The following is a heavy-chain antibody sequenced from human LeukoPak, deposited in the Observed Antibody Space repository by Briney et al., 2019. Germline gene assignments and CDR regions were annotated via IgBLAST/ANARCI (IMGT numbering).Heavy chain of an antibody. Sequence: SSETLSLTCTVSGGSISSSNYYWGWIRQPPGKGLEWVGSIYYSGSTYYNPSLKSRVIVSLDTSKNQFSLKLTSVTAADTAVYYCARDTGQYAPGTPGFTRFDPWGQGTLVTVSS. J-gene: IGHJ5*02. CDR3: ARDTGQYAPGTPGFTRFDP. CDR1: GGSISSSNYY. CDR2: IYYSGST. V-gene: IGHV4-39*07. D-gene: IGHD3-10*01.